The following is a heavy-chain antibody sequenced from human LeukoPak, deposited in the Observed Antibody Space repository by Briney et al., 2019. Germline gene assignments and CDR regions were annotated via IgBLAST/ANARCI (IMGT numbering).Heavy chain of an antibody. CDR2: INPNSGGT. Sequence: GASVKVSCKASGYTFSGYYVHWVRQAPGQGLEWMGWINPNSGGTNYAQKFQGRVTMTRDTSISTAYMELSRLLSGDTAVYYCARGKTMVYCGGDCYRFDNWGQGTLVTVSS. CDR1: GYTFSGYY. J-gene: IGHJ4*02. CDR3: ARGKTMVYCGGDCYRFDN. D-gene: IGHD2-21*02. V-gene: IGHV1-2*02.